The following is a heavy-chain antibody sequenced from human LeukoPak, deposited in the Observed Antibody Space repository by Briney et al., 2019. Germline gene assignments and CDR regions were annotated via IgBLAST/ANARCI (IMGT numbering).Heavy chain of an antibody. Sequence: ASVKVSCKASGYTFTGYYMHWVRQAPGQGLEWMGWINPNSGGTNYAQKFQGRVTMTRDTSISTAYMELSRLRSDDTAVYYCARVPYYYDSSGFPWGQGTLVTVSS. D-gene: IGHD3-22*01. CDR1: GYTFTGYY. CDR2: INPNSGGT. CDR3: ARVPYYYDSSGFP. V-gene: IGHV1-2*02. J-gene: IGHJ5*02.